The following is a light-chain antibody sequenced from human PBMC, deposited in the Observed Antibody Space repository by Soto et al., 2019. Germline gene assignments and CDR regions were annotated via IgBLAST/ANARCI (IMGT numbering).Light chain of an antibody. CDR1: QSINNY. CDR2: AAS. J-gene: IGKJ2*01. Sequence: DIQLTQSPSSLSASEGDRVTITCRASQSINNYLTWYQQKPGQAPKLLIYAASSLQSGVPSRFTGSGSGTDFTLSISDLQPGDFATYSCQHSYSTPYTFGQGTKLEIK. V-gene: IGKV1-39*01. CDR3: QHSYSTPYT.